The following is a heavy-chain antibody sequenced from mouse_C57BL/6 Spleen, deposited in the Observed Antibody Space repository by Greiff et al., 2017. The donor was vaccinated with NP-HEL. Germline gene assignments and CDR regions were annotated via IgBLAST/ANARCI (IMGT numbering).Heavy chain of an antibody. CDR1: GYSFTDYN. CDR2: INPNYGTT. J-gene: IGHJ4*01. CDR3: AIYSNYPFYYAMDY. Sequence: EVQLVESGPELVKPGASVKISCKASGYSFTDYNMNWVKQSNGKSLEWIGVINPNYGTTSYNQKFKGKATLTVDQSSSTAYMQLNSLTSEDSAVYYCAIYSNYPFYYAMDYWGQGTSVTVSS. D-gene: IGHD2-5*01. V-gene: IGHV1-39*01.